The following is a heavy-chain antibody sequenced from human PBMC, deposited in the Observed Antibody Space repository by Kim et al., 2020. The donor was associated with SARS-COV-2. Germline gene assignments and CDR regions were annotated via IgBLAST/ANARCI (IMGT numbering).Heavy chain of an antibody. V-gene: IGHV5-51*01. Sequence: YSPSFQGQVTISADKSISTACLQWSSLKASDTAMYYCARPMTTVTTPLGFWGQGTLVTVSS. J-gene: IGHJ4*02. D-gene: IGHD4-17*01. CDR3: ARPMTTVTTPLGF.